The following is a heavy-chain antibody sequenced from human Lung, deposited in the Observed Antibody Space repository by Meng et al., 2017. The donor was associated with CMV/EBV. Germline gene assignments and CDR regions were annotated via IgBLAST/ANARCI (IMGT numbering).Heavy chain of an antibody. CDR2: ISYDGSNK. V-gene: IGHV3-30-3*01. CDR1: GFTFSSYA. J-gene: IGHJ4*02. D-gene: IGHD5-12*01. CDR3: AKDIQGGDSGYYFDN. Sequence: GGSLRLXCAASGFTFSSYAMHWVRQAPGKGLEWVAVISYDGSNKYYADSVKGRFTISRDNSKNTLYLQMNSLRAEDTAVYYCAKDIQGGDSGYYFDNWGQGXLVTVSS.